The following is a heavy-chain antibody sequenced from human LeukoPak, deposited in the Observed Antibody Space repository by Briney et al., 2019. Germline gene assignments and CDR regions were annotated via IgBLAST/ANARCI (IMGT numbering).Heavy chain of an antibody. Sequence: ASVEVSCKASGYTFTGYYMHWVRQAPGQGLEWMGRINPNSGGTNYAQKFQGRVTMTRDTSISTAYMELSRLRSDDTAVYYCARALGMIVVAKGAFDIWGQGTMVTVSS. CDR1: GYTFTGYY. V-gene: IGHV1-2*06. CDR3: ARALGMIVVAKGAFDI. CDR2: INPNSGGT. D-gene: IGHD3-22*01. J-gene: IGHJ3*02.